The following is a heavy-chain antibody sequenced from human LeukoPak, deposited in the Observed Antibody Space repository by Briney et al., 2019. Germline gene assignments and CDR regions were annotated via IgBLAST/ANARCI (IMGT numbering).Heavy chain of an antibody. J-gene: IGHJ4*02. D-gene: IGHD6-13*01. Sequence: GESLKISCKGSGYSFTSYWIGWVRQMPGKGLDWMGNIYPGDSDTRNSPSFQGQVTISADKSISTAYLQWSSLKASDTAMYYCARPSSSWYFDYWGQGTLVTVSS. CDR2: IYPGDSDT. CDR3: ARPSSSWYFDY. CDR1: GYSFTSYW. V-gene: IGHV5-51*01.